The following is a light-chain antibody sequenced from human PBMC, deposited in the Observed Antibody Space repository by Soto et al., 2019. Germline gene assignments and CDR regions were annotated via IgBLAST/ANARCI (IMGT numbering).Light chain of an antibody. J-gene: IGKJ2*02. Sequence: DIQMTQSPSSLSASVGDRVTITCRASQSISSYLNWYQQKPGKAPKLLIYAASSLQSGVPSRFSDSGSGTDFTLTISSLQPEDFATYYCQQSYSTPRTFGQGTKV. CDR2: AAS. CDR1: QSISSY. CDR3: QQSYSTPRT. V-gene: IGKV1-39*01.